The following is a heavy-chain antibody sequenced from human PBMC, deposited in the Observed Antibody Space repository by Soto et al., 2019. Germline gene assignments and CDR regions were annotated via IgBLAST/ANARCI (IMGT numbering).Heavy chain of an antibody. Sequence: QVQLVQSGAEVKKPGSSVKVSCKASGGTFSRYSFTWVRQAPGHGLEWMGRIIPVFGIASYAQKFQGRVTITADKSTSTAYMELSSLRSEDTAVYYCAREDRDRETGLVPAAIDGMDVWGQGTTVPVSS. CDR3: AREDRDRETGLVPAAIDGMDV. D-gene: IGHD2-2*01. V-gene: IGHV1-69*08. J-gene: IGHJ6*02. CDR1: GGTFSRYS. CDR2: IIPVFGIA.